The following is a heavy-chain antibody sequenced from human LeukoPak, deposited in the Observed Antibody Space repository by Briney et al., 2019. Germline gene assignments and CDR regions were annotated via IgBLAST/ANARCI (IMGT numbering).Heavy chain of an antibody. J-gene: IGHJ5*02. CDR2: INHSGST. CDR1: GGSFSGYY. D-gene: IGHD3-10*01. Sequence: PSETLSLTCAVYGGSFSGYYWSWIRQPPGKGLEWIGEINHSGSTNYNPSLKSRVTISVDTSKNQFSLKLSPVTAADTAVYYCARGRVRLLWFGELLQQNNWFDPWGQGTLVTVSS. V-gene: IGHV4-34*01. CDR3: ARGRVRLLWFGELLQQNNWFDP.